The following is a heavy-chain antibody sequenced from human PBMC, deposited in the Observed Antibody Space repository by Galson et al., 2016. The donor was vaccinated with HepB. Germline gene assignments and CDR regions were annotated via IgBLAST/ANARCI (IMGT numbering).Heavy chain of an antibody. Sequence: ETLSLTCAVSGVSITSNDWWSWVRQPPRQGLEWIGQIFHSGRVNYTPSLASRVTISIDTSNNHFSLRLTSVTAADTALYYCARQYWGGPSDYWGQGTLVTVSS. CDR1: GVSITSNDW. V-gene: IGHV4-4*02. CDR2: IFHSGRV. CDR3: ARQYWGGPSDY. D-gene: IGHD2/OR15-2a*01. J-gene: IGHJ4*02.